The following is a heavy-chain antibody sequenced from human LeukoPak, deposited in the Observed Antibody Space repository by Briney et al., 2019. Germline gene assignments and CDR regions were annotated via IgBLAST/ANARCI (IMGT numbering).Heavy chain of an antibody. CDR2: IYPADSDV. J-gene: IGHJ3*02. V-gene: IGHV5-51*01. CDR1: TYSFTRYW. CDR3: ARTYCGGDCSDAFDI. Sequence: GESLKISCKDSTYSFTRYWIGWVRQMPGKGLEWMGFIYPADSDVRYSPSFQGQVTISADKSTRTAYLQWSSLKASDTAIYYCARTYCGGDCSDAFDIWGQGTMVTVSS. D-gene: IGHD2-21*02.